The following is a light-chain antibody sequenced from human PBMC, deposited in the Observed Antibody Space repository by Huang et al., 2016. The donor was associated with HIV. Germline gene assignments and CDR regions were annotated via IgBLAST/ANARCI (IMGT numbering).Light chain of an antibody. CDR3: LQLNTYPGT. CDR2: AAS. J-gene: IGKJ3*01. V-gene: IGKV1-9*01. Sequence: IQLTQSPSSLPASVGDRVTITCRTSQDIISYLAWYQQKPGKAPKLLIYAASTLESGVPSRFSGSGSGTDFTLTSNNQQPEDFATYYCLQLNTYPGTFGPGTNVDV. CDR1: QDIISY.